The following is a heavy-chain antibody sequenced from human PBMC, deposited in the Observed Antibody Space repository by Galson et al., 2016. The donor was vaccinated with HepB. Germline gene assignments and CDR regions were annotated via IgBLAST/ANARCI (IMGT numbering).Heavy chain of an antibody. CDR3: AHSFFSIFTGPFDS. V-gene: IGHV2-5*01. J-gene: IGHJ4*02. Sequence: PALVKPTQTLTLTCTFSGFSLSDEGECVGWVRQSPGRALEWLALIYWYDDKRYSPSLRDRLAITKDISKNQVVLTMTNMDPVDPGTYYCAHSFFSIFTGPFDSWGQGALVAVSS. CDR1: GFSLSDEGEC. CDR2: IYWYDDK. D-gene: IGHD3-9*01.